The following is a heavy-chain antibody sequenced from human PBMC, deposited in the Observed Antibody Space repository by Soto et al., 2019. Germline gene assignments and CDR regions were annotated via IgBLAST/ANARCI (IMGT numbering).Heavy chain of an antibody. CDR2: MNPNSSNT. Sequence: ASVKVSCKASGYTFTSYDINWVRQATGQGLEWMGWMNPNSSNTGYAQKFQGRVTMTRNTSISTAYMELSSLRSEDTAVYYCAKDENSSSGPPDYWGQGTLVTVSS. CDR3: AKDENSSSGPPDY. CDR1: GYTFTSYD. D-gene: IGHD6-6*01. V-gene: IGHV1-8*01. J-gene: IGHJ4*02.